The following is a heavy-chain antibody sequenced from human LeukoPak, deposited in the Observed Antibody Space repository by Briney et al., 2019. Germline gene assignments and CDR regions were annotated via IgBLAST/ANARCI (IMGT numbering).Heavy chain of an antibody. CDR1: GXTFSTYG. CDR2: IWYDGSIK. Sequence: PGRSLRLSCCASGXTFSTYGMHWVRQAPGKGLEWLAIIWYDGSIKYYVDSVKGRFTISRDNAKNSLYLQMNSLRDEDTAVYYCARDLDWTFDIWGQGTMVTVSS. V-gene: IGHV3-33*01. J-gene: IGHJ3*02. D-gene: IGHD1-1*01. CDR3: ARDLDWTFDI.